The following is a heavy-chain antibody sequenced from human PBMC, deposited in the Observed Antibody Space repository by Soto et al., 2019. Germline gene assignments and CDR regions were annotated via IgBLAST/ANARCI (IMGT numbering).Heavy chain of an antibody. CDR3: ARDRGKLGRYNWFDP. Sequence: QVQLQESGPGLVKPSQTLSLTCTVSGGSISSGGYYWSWIRQHPGKGLEWIGYSYYSGSTYYNPSLTSRGTISVDTSKNQSSLKLSSVSAADTAVYYCARDRGKLGRYNWFDPWGQETLVIVSS. J-gene: IGHJ5*02. CDR2: SYYSGST. V-gene: IGHV4-31*03. CDR1: GGSISSGGYY. D-gene: IGHD3-10*01.